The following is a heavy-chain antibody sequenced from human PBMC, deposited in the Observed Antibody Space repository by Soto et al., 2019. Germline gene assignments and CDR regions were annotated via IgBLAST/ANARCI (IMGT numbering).Heavy chain of an antibody. D-gene: IGHD3-10*01. V-gene: IGHV1-18*01. CDR1: GYTFTSDG. J-gene: IGHJ5*02. CDR2: ISAYNGNT. Sequence: QAQLVQSGAEVKKPGASVKVSCKASGYTFTSDGISWVRQAPGQGLEWMGWISAYNGNTNYAQKLQGRVTMTTGTSTSTAYMELRSLGSGDTAVYYCARDQVVVRGVKHRGSWFDPWGQGTLVTVSS. CDR3: ARDQVVVRGVKHRGSWFDP.